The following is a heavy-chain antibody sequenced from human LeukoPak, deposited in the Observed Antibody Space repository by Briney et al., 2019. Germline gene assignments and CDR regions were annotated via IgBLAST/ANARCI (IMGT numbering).Heavy chain of an antibody. D-gene: IGHD2-15*01. V-gene: IGHV4-59*11. CDR2: ISSSGST. CDR1: GGSISSHY. Sequence: TSETLSLTCTVSGGSISSHYWTWIRQSPVKGLEWIGDISSSGSTSYNPSLKSRVTVSIDTSKNQFSLKLSSVTAADTAVYYCGRDALVGYFSYYYMDVWGKGTTVTVSS. J-gene: IGHJ6*03. CDR3: GRDALVGYFSYYYMDV.